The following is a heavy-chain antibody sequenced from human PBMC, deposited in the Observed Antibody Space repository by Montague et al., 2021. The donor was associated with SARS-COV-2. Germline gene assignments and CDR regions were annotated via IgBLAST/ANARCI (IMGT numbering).Heavy chain of an antibody. CDR1: GGSLNDFY. V-gene: IGHV4-59*08. CDR2: ISFSGFT. D-gene: IGHD5-12*01. J-gene: IGHJ4*02. Sequence: SETLSLTCTVSGGSLNDFYWCWIWMPPGTGLERIGFISFSGFTNYSSSLNSRLTISAAMSTSQFSLELRSVSVADTAVYYCARSHDDTGYFLEDFWGQGALVTVSS. CDR3: ARSHDDTGYFLEDF.